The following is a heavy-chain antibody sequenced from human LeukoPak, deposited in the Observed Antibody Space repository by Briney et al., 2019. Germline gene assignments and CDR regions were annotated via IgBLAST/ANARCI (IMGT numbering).Heavy chain of an antibody. CDR2: INPSGGST. CDR3: ARTLAAAGTRVSGMDV. CDR1: GYTFTSYY. J-gene: IGHJ6*02. V-gene: IGHV1-46*01. Sequence: GASVKVSCKASGYTFTSYYMHWVRQAPGQGLEWMGIINPSGGSTSYAQKFQGRVTMTRDTSTSTVYMELSSLRSEDTAVYYCARTLAAAGTRVSGMDVWGQGTTVTVSS. D-gene: IGHD6-13*01.